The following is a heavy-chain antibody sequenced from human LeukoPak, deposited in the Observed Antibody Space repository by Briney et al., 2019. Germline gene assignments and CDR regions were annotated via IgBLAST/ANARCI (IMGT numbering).Heavy chain of an antibody. V-gene: IGHV3-30*18. J-gene: IGHJ6*02. Sequence: PGGSLRLSCGASGFTFSSYGMHWVRQAPGKGLEWVAVISYDGSNKYYADSVKGRFTISRDNSKNTLYLQMNSLRAEDTAVYYCAKDQEAVITLFYYGMDVWGQGTTVTVSS. CDR3: AKDQEAVITLFYYGMDV. CDR2: ISYDGSNK. D-gene: IGHD3-16*01. CDR1: GFTFSSYG.